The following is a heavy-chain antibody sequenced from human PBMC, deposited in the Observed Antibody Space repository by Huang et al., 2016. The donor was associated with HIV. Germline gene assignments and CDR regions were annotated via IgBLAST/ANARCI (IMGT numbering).Heavy chain of an antibody. CDR3: ASQHIGAAATWF. D-gene: IGHD6-13*01. J-gene: IGHJ4*02. V-gene: IGHV4-39*01. CDR1: GDFISSTNYY. CDR2: VYQGEST. Sequence: QLQLQESGPGQVKPSETLSLTCTVSGDFISSTNYYWGWIRQSPGKGLEWVGSVYQGESTNYNPALKSRVTLSVDTSRNQFSLRLNSVTAADTAVYYCASQHIGAAATWFWGRGTQVAVSS.